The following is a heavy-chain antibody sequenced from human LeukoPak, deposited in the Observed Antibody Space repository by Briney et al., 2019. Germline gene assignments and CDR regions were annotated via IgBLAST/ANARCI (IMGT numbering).Heavy chain of an antibody. CDR1: GYTFTSYG. CDR3: ATDLVPDSSGWANYYYYGMDV. V-gene: IGHV1-18*04. J-gene: IGHJ6*04. Sequence: ASVKVSCKASGYTFTSYGSSWVRQAPGRGGEWMGWIYAYNGNTNYAQKLQGRVTMTTDTTTRTAYMELRSLRSDDPAVYYCATDLVPDSSGWANYYYYGMDVWGKGTTVTVSS. CDR2: IYAYNGNT. D-gene: IGHD6-19*01.